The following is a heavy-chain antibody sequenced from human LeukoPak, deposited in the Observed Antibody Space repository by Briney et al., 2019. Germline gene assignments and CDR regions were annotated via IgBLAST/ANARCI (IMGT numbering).Heavy chain of an antibody. V-gene: IGHV4-34*01. CDR1: GGSFSGYY. Sequence: ETLSLTCAVYGGSFSGYYWSWIRQPPGKGLEWIGEINHSGSTNYNPSLKSRVTISVDTSKNQFSLKLSSVTAADTAVYYCARLRHYYDSSGFRVFDYWGQGTLVTVSS. CDR2: INHSGST. CDR3: ARLRHYYDSSGFRVFDY. J-gene: IGHJ4*02. D-gene: IGHD3-22*01.